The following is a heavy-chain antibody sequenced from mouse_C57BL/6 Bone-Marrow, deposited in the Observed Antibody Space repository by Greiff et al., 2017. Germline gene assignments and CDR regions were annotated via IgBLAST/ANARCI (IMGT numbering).Heavy chain of an antibody. V-gene: IGHV5-6*01. Sequence: EVMLVESGGDLVKPGGSLKLSCAASGFTFSSYGMSWVRQTPDKRLEWVATISSGGSYTYYPDSVKGRFPISRDNAKNTLYLQMSSLKSEDTAMYYCARRYYGSSPWYFDVWGTGTTVTVSS. D-gene: IGHD1-1*01. CDR2: ISSGGSYT. CDR1: GFTFSSYG. CDR3: ARRYYGSSPWYFDV. J-gene: IGHJ1*03.